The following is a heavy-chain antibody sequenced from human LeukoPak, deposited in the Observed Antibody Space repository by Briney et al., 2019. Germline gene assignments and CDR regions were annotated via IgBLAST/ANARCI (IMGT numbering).Heavy chain of an antibody. CDR1: GFTFDDYA. CDR3: VKERDSDSWPYFDY. J-gene: IGHJ4*02. V-gene: IGHV3-43*01. D-gene: IGHD6-13*01. CDR2: ISWDGGDT. Sequence: PGGSLRLSCAASGFTFDDYAMHWVRQAPGKGLEWVSFISWDGGDTYYADSVKGRFTISRDNNKHSLYLQMNSLRNDDTALYYCVKERDSDSWPYFDYWGQGALVIVSS.